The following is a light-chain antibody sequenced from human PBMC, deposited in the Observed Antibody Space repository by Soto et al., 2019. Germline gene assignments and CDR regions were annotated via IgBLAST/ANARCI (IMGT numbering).Light chain of an antibody. CDR1: QSVSSNY. CDR3: QQYGSSRWT. V-gene: IGKV3-20*01. Sequence: EIVLTQSPATLSLSPGERATLSYRASQSVSSNYLAWYQQKPVQAPRLLVYGASSRATGIPDRFSGSGSGTDFTLTISRLEPEDFAVYYCQQYGSSRWTFGQGTKVDIK. J-gene: IGKJ1*01. CDR2: GAS.